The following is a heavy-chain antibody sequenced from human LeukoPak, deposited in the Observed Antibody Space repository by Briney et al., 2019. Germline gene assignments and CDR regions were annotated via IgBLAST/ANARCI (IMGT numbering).Heavy chain of an antibody. V-gene: IGHV4-34*01. CDR2: INHSGRT. Sequence: PSETLSLTCAVYGGSFSGYYWSWIRQPPGKGLEWIGEINHSGRTNYNPSLKSRVTISVDTSKNQFSLKLSSVTAADTAVYYCARGHILTYYYDSSGYYYSWFDPWGQGTLVTVSS. D-gene: IGHD3-22*01. J-gene: IGHJ5*02. CDR3: ARGHILTYYYDSSGYYYSWFDP. CDR1: GGSFSGYY.